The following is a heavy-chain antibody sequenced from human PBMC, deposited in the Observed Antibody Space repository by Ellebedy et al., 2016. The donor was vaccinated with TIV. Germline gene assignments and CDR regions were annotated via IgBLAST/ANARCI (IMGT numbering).Heavy chain of an antibody. Sequence: SETLSLXXTVSGGSINSYYWSWIRQPAGKGLEWIGRIYAPGSTNYNPSLKSRVSMSLDTSKNQFSLNLRSVTAADTTVYYCARDGKNYYGPGDWFDPWGQGTLVTVSS. V-gene: IGHV4-4*07. CDR1: GGSINSYY. D-gene: IGHD3-10*01. CDR3: ARDGKNYYGPGDWFDP. CDR2: IYAPGST. J-gene: IGHJ5*02.